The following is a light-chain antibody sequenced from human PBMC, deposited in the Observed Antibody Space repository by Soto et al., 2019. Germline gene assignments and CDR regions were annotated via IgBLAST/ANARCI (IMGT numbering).Light chain of an antibody. V-gene: IGKV1-17*01. CDR3: LQHNSSPLT. CDR2: AAS. CDR1: QGIRHD. J-gene: IGKJ4*01. Sequence: DIQMTQSPSSLSASVGDRVTITCRASQGIRHDLGWYQQKPGKAPKRLIYAASSLQSGVPSRFSGSGSGTEFTLTISSLQPEDFATYYCLQHNSSPLTFGGGTKVEIK.